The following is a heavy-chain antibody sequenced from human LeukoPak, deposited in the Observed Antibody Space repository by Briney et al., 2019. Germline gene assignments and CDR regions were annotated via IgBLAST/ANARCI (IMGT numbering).Heavy chain of an antibody. Sequence: GGTLRLSCAASGFTFSSYGMSWVRQAPGKGLEWVSAISGSGGSTYYADSVKGRFTISRDNSKNTLYLQMNSLRAEGTAVYYCAKDSGSYYPGFDYWGQGTLVTVSS. CDR2: ISGSGGST. CDR3: AKDSGSYYPGFDY. J-gene: IGHJ4*02. D-gene: IGHD1-26*01. V-gene: IGHV3-23*01. CDR1: GFTFSSYG.